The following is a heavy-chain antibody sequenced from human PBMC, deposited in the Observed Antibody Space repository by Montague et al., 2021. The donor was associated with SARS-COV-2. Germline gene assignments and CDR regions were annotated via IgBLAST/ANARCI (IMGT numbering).Heavy chain of an antibody. Sequence: QSGAEVKKPGESLKISCKGSGYTFTNYWIAWVRQMPGKGLEWMGIIDPSDDDTTCSPSFQGQVIISADKSITTAYLQWSSLKASDTAIYYCARKGDYYDLDVWGQGATVTVSS. CDR1: GYTFTNYW. J-gene: IGHJ6*02. CDR2: IDPSDDDT. V-gene: IGHV5-51*01. CDR3: ARKGDYYDLDV.